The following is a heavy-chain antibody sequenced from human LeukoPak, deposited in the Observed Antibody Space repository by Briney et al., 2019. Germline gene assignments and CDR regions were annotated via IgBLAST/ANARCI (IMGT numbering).Heavy chain of an antibody. J-gene: IGHJ6*03. V-gene: IGHV3-23*01. CDR1: GFTFSSYG. Sequence: PPGGSLRLSCAASGFTFSSYGMSWVRQAPGKGLEWVSAISGSGGSTYYADSVKGRFTISRDNSKNTLYLQMNSLRAEDTAVYYCAKSLSGGSGRAFYYYYYMDVWGKGTTVTISS. CDR3: AKSLSGGSGRAFYYYYYMDV. CDR2: ISGSGGST. D-gene: IGHD3-10*01.